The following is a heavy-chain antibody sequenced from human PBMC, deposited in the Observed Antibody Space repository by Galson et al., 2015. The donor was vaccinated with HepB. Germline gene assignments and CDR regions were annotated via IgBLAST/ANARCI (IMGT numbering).Heavy chain of an antibody. CDR1: GGSISSHS. J-gene: IGHJ4*02. V-gene: IGHV4-59*08. CDR2: IRDSGST. Sequence: ETLSLTCAVSGGSISSHSWSWIRRPPGKGLEWIGYIRDSGSTKHNPSLNSRVTISADTSKNQFSLKLSSVTAADTAVYYCARHAPSVAGTGYFDYWGQGTLVTVSS. D-gene: IGHD6-19*01. CDR3: ARHAPSVAGTGYFDY.